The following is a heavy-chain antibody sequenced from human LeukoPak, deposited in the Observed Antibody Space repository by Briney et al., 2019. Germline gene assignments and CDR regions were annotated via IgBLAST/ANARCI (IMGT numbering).Heavy chain of an antibody. D-gene: IGHD3-10*01. Sequence: PGGSLRLSCAASGFTFSSYWMSWVRQAPGKGLEWVANIKQDGSEKYYVDSVKGRFTISRDNAKNSLYLQMNSLRAEDTAVYYCARERRIRGVASYYFDYWGQGTLVTVSS. CDR3: ARERRIRGVASYYFDY. CDR2: IKQDGSEK. J-gene: IGHJ4*02. CDR1: GFTFSSYW. V-gene: IGHV3-7*01.